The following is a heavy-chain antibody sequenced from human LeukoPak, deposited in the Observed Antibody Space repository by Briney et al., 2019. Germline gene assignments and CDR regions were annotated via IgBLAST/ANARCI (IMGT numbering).Heavy chain of an antibody. Sequence: PSETLSLTCAVYGGSFSGYYWSWIRQPPGKGLEWIGEINHSGSTNYNPSLKSRVTISVDTSENQFSLKLSSVTAADTAVYYCARGGRRRELSLFQQPPPNYYFDYWGQGTLVTVSS. CDR2: INHSGST. V-gene: IGHV4-34*01. J-gene: IGHJ4*02. D-gene: IGHD3-16*02. CDR1: GGSFSGYY. CDR3: ARGGRRRELSLFQQPPPNYYFDY.